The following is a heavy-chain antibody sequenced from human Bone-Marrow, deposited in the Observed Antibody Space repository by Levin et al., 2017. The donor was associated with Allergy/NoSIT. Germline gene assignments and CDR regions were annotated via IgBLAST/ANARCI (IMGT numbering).Heavy chain of an antibody. CDR2: IYSDGSHT. Sequence: GGSLRLSCEASGFTFSAYGMQWVRQAPGKGLEWLALIYSDGSHTYYAPTVRGRLTVSRDNSKNTLFLQLISLRAEDTGIYFCARGLTTVSASNFDLWGQGTLVTVSS. J-gene: IGHJ4*02. D-gene: IGHD4-17*01. V-gene: IGHV3-33*01. CDR3: ARGLTTVSASNFDL. CDR1: GFTFSAYG.